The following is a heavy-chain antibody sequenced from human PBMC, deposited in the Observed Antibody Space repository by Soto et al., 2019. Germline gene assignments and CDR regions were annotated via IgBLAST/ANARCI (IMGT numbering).Heavy chain of an antibody. Sequence: GGSLRLSCAASGFTVSSNYMSWVRQAPGKGLEWVSVIYSGGSTYYADSVKGRFTISRDNSKNTLYLQMNSLRAEDTAVYYCARGIAVAGTNWFDPWGQGTLVTVSS. CDR1: GFTVSSNY. V-gene: IGHV3-66*01. CDR2: IYSGGST. J-gene: IGHJ5*02. D-gene: IGHD6-19*01. CDR3: ARGIAVAGTNWFDP.